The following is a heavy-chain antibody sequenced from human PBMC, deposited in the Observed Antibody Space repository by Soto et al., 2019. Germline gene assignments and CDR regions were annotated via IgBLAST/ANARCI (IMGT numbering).Heavy chain of an antibody. V-gene: IGHV5-51*01. J-gene: IGHJ6*02. CDR2: IYPGDSDT. CDR1: GYDFTTYW. Sequence: PRESLKISCQASGYDFTTYWIGWVRQMPGKGLEWMGIIYPGDSDTRYSPSFQGQVTISADKSISTAYLQWSSLKASDTAMYYCARHAYYYAMDVWGQGTTVTVSS. CDR3: ARHAYYYAMDV.